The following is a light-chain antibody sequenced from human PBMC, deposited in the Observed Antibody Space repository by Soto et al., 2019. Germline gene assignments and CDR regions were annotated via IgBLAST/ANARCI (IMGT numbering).Light chain of an antibody. CDR3: QKYTNVPT. J-gene: IGKJ4*01. CDR2: AAS. Sequence: DIQMTQSPSSLSAYVGDRVTITCRASQGIRNYLAWYQQIPGKVPKLMISAASTLQSGVPSRFSGSGSVTDFTLTISSLQPEDVATYYCQKYTNVPTFGGGTKVEIK. CDR1: QGIRNY. V-gene: IGKV1-27*01.